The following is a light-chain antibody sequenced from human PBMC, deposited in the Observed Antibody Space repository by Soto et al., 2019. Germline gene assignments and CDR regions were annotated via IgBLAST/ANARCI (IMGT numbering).Light chain of an antibody. Sequence: IQMTQSPSSLSASVGDRVTITCRASQSISSYLGWYQQKPGKAPKLLIYAASSLQSGVPSRFSGSGSGTDFTLTISSLQPEDFATYYCLQDYNYPLTFGGGTKVDIK. CDR1: QSISSY. V-gene: IGKV1-6*01. CDR3: LQDYNYPLT. J-gene: IGKJ4*01. CDR2: AAS.